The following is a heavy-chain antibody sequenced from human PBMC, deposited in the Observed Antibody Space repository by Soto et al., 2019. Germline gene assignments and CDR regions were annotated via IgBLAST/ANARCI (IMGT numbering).Heavy chain of an antibody. CDR1: GFIFISYP. J-gene: IGHJ6*03. D-gene: IGHD3-3*01. V-gene: IGHV3-23*01. CDR2: ISGSGGST. Sequence: GGSLRLSGAASGFIFISYPMSWVRQAPGKGLEWVSAISGSGGSTYYADSVKGRFTISRDNSKNTLYLQMNSLRAEDTAVYYCAKDQRITIFGVVTSNYYMDVWGKRTTVTVSS. CDR3: AKDQRITIFGVVTSNYYMDV.